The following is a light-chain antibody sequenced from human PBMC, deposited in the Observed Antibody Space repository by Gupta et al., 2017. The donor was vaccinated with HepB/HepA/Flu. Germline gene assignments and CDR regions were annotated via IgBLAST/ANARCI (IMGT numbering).Light chain of an antibody. J-gene: IGLJ1*01. CDR2: SNN. V-gene: IGLV1-44*01. CDR1: SSNIGSNT. Sequence: QSVLTQPPSASGTHGQRVTISCSGSSSNIGSNTANWYQQLPGTAPKLLIYSNNQRPSGVPDRFSGSKSGTSASLAISGLQSGDEADYYCAAWDDSLNGHVFGTGTKVTVL. CDR3: AAWDDSLNGHV.